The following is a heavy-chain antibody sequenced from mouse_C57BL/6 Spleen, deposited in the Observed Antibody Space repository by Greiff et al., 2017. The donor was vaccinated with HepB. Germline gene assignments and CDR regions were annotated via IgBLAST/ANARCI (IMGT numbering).Heavy chain of an antibody. CDR3: ARSMITTDYFDY. D-gene: IGHD2-4*01. Sequence: QVQLQQPGAELVKPGASVKMSCKASGYTFTSYWITWVKQRPGQGLEWIGDIYPGSGSTNYNKKFKSKATLTVDTSSSTAYMQLSSLTSEDSAVYYCARSMITTDYFDYWGQGTTLTVSS. CDR2: IYPGSGST. V-gene: IGHV1-55*01. CDR1: GYTFTSYW. J-gene: IGHJ2*01.